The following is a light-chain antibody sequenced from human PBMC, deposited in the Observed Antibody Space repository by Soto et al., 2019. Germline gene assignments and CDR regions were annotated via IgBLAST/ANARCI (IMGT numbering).Light chain of an antibody. Sequence: DIVMTQSPLSLPVTPGESASISCRSSQSLLHSNGYSYLEWYLQKPGQSPQLLIYLASNRASGVPDRFSGSGSGTDFTLKISRVEAEDVGVYYCMQPLQSWTFGQGTKVDIK. V-gene: IGKV2-28*01. CDR1: QSLLHSNGYSY. J-gene: IGKJ1*01. CDR3: MQPLQSWT. CDR2: LAS.